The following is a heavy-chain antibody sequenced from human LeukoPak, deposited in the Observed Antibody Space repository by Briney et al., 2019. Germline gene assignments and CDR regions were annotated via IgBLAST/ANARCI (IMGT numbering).Heavy chain of an antibody. CDR3: ARDAEMATETFYY. V-gene: IGHV3-30-3*01. Sequence: GGSLRLSCAASGFTFSSYAMHWVRQAPGMGLEWVAVISYDGSNKYYADSVKGRSTISRDNSKNTLYLQMNSLRPEDTAVYFCARDAEMATETFYYWGQGTLATVSS. J-gene: IGHJ4*02. CDR2: ISYDGSNK. CDR1: GFTFSSYA. D-gene: IGHD5-24*01.